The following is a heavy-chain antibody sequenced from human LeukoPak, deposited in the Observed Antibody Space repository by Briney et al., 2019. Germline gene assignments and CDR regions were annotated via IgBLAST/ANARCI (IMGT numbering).Heavy chain of an antibody. D-gene: IGHD6-13*01. V-gene: IGHV3-30*04. CDR3: ARDLTPLAAGTFFDY. CDR1: GFTFSSYA. CDR2: ISYDGSNK. Sequence: GGSLRLSCAASGFTFSSYAMHWVRQAPGKGLEWVAVISYDGSNKYYADSVKGRFTISRDNSKNTLYLQMNSLRAEDTAVYYCARDLTPLAAGTFFDYWGQGTLVTVSS. J-gene: IGHJ4*02.